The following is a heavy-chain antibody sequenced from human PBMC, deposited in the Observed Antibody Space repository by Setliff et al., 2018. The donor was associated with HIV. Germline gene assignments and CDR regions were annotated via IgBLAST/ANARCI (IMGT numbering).Heavy chain of an antibody. CDR1: GFTFSSYW. V-gene: IGHV3-7*01. CDR2: IKQDGSEK. D-gene: IGHD6-19*01. Sequence: GALRLSCAGSGFTFSSYWVSWVRQAPGKGLEWVANIKQDGSEKYYVESVKGRFTISRDNAKNSLYLQMNSLRVVDTAVYFCAKNLYRSPWSPLDYWGQGALVTVSS. CDR3: AKNLYRSPWSPLDY. J-gene: IGHJ4*02.